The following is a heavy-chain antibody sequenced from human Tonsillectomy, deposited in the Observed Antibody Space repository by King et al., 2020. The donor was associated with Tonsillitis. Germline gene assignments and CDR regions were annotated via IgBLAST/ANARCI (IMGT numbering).Heavy chain of an antibody. V-gene: IGHV3-9*01. J-gene: IGHJ3*02. CDR2: ISWNSGSI. Sequence: VQLVESGGGLVQPGRSLRLSCAASGFTFDDYAMHWVRQAPGKGLEWVSGISWNSGSIGYADSVKGRFTISRDNAKNSLYLQMNSLRAEDTALYYCAKDRGEYSGGSLAGRHDAFDIWGQGTMVTVSS. D-gene: IGHD1-26*01. CDR3: AKDRGEYSGGSLAGRHDAFDI. CDR1: GFTFDDYA.